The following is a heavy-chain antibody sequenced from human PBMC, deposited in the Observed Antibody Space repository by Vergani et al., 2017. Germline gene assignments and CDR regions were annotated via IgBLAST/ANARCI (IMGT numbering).Heavy chain of an antibody. CDR3: ARAEERFLEPPPYYMDV. J-gene: IGHJ6*03. D-gene: IGHD3-3*01. V-gene: IGHV1-69*01. CDR1: GGTFSSYA. CDR2: IIPIFGTA. Sequence: QVQLVQSGAEVKKPGSSVKVSCKASGGTFSSYAISWVRQAPGQGLEWMGGIIPIFGTANYAQKFQGRVTITADESTSTAYMVLSSLRSEDTAVYYCARAEERFLEPPPYYMDVWGKGTTVTVSS.